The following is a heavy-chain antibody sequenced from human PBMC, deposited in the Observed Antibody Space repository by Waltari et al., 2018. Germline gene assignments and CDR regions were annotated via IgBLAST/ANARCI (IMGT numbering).Heavy chain of an antibody. Sequence: EVQLVESGGGLAQPGGSLRLSCAASGLSFSNYWMTWVRKASGKGPEWVANIKQDGSEKYYMDSVKGRFTISRDNAKNALYLQMNNLRVEDTAVYYCTRGGRDSSWYWRDWGQGTLVTVSS. CDR2: IKQDGSEK. J-gene: IGHJ4*02. D-gene: IGHD6-13*01. V-gene: IGHV3-7*01. CDR1: GLSFSNYW. CDR3: TRGGRDSSWYWRD.